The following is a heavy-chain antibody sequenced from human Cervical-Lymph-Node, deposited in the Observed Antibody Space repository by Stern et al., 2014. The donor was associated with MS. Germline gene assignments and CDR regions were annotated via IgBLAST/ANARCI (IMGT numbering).Heavy chain of an antibody. Sequence: VQLVESGAEVKKPGSSMNVSCKTSGGTFISSYAITWMRPAPGQGLDWMGRIIPILGLANYPQKFQGRVTITADTSPSASYMELSSLRSEDTAVYYCSRGVVSNRAAATLHNLFDPWGQGTLVTVSS. J-gene: IGHJ5*02. D-gene: IGHD2-15*01. V-gene: IGHV1-69*09. CDR2: IIPILGLA. CDR3: SRGVVSNRAAATLHNLFDP. CDR1: GGTFISSYA.